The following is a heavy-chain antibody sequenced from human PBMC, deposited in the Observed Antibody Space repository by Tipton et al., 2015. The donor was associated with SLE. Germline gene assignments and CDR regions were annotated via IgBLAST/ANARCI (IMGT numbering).Heavy chain of an antibody. CDR1: GFTFSDYY. CDR3: ARARIPDYYYYGMDV. V-gene: IGHV3-11*05. CDR2: ISSSSSYT. Sequence: GSLRLSCAASGFTFSDYYMSWIRQAPGKGLEWVSYISSSSSYTNYADSVKGRFTISRDNAKNSLYLQMNSLRAEDTAVYYCARARIPDYYYYGMDVRGQGTTLTASS. D-gene: IGHD2-2*02. J-gene: IGHJ6*02.